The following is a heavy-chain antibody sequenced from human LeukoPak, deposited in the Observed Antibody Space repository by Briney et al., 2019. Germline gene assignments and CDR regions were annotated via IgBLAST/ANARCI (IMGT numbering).Heavy chain of an antibody. CDR2: INAGNGNT. J-gene: IGHJ5*02. CDR3: ARVGSTSCYGGCWFDP. V-gene: IGHV1-3*01. CDR1: GYTFTSYA. Sequence: ASVKVFCKASGYTFTSYAMHWVRQAPGQRLEWMGWINAGNGNTKYSQKFQGRVTITRDTSAGIAYMELSSLRFEDTAVYYCARVGSTSCYGGCWFDPWGQGTLVTVSS. D-gene: IGHD2-2*01.